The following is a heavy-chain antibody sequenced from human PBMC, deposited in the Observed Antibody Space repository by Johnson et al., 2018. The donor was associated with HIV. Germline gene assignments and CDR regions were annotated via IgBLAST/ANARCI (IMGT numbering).Heavy chain of an antibody. D-gene: IGHD6-6*01. CDR2: INWNGGST. CDR3: ARASVSSPRYSSSSDDAFDI. J-gene: IGHJ3*02. Sequence: VQLVESGGGVVRPGGSLRLSCAVSGFTFEDYGMSWVRQAPGKGLEWVSGINWNGGSTGYADSVKGRFTISRDNSRNTLYLQMGSLRAEDTAVYYCARASVSSPRYSSSSDDAFDIWGQGTMVTVSS. V-gene: IGHV3-20*04. CDR1: GFTFEDYG.